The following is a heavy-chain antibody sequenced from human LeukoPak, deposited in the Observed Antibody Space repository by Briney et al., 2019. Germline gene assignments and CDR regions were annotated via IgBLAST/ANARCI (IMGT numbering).Heavy chain of an antibody. CDR2: ISGSGGST. CDR1: GFTFSIYA. D-gene: IGHD3-22*01. V-gene: IGHV3-23*01. Sequence: GGSLRLSCAASGFTFSIYAMSWVRQAPGKGLEWVSAISGSGGSTYYADSVKGRFTISRDNSKNTLYLQMNSLRAEDTAVYYCAKSVPYYYDSSGYYYVTKYYFDYWGQGTLVTVSS. CDR3: AKSVPYYYDSSGYYYVTKYYFDY. J-gene: IGHJ4*02.